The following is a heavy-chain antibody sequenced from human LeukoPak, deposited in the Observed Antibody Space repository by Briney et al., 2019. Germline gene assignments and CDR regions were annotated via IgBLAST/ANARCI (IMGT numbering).Heavy chain of an antibody. D-gene: IGHD3-22*01. J-gene: IGHJ4*02. CDR2: ISGSGGST. Sequence: PGESLRLSCVGSPTFPFSDYSMNWVRQAPGKGLEWVSAISGSGGSTYYADSVKGRFTISRDNSKNTLYLQMNSLRAEDTAVYYCARGTGAPMIVVVSVDYWGQGTLVTVSS. V-gene: IGHV3-23*01. CDR1: PTFPFSDYS. CDR3: ARGTGAPMIVVVSVDY.